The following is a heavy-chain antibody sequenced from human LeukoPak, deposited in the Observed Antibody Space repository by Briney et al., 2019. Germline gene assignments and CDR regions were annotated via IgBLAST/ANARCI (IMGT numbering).Heavy chain of an antibody. CDR1: GGSIRCDYHH. J-gene: IGHJ6*03. V-gene: IGHV4-39*07. D-gene: IGHD2-15*01. Sequence: SETLSLTCSVSGGSIRCDYHHWAWVRQPPGKGLEFIGSLDESGRPYYNPPLKSRVTISEDSSGKQFSLNLSSVTAADTAVYYCARDLGGYPFFMDVWGRGTTVIVSS. CDR2: LDESGRP. CDR3: ARDLGGYPFFMDV.